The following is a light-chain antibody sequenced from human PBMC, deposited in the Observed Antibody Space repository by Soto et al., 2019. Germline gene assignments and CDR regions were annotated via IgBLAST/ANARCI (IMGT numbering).Light chain of an antibody. Sequence: PITQYPSSLYCALIDRDTISRRTSDNIVNYLHWYQRKPGTAPRLLISRSSTVRSGVPPRFSGSVSGSDFTITISRLRPEDIGTYSCQQTDSSPWTFCPWTRV. CDR3: QQTDSSPWT. CDR2: RSS. V-gene: IGKV1-39*01. CDR1: DNIVNY. J-gene: IGKJ1*01.